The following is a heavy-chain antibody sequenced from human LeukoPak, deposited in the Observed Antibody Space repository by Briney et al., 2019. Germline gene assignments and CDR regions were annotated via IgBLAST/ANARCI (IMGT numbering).Heavy chain of an antibody. CDR1: GGSCSDYY. V-gene: IGHV4-34*01. CDR3: ARGRDRSKAGDH. Sequence: SETLSLTCAVYGGSCSDYYCSWIRQPPGKGLEWIGEIHPYGTFYYNSSLRSRLTISIDTSKTQFSLRLTSVTAADTAFYYCARGRDRSKAGDHWGQGTLVTVSS. D-gene: IGHD5-24*01. J-gene: IGHJ4*02. CDR2: IHPYGTF.